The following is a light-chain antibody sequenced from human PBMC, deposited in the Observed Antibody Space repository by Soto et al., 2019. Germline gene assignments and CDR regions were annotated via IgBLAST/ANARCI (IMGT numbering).Light chain of an antibody. Sequence: DIQMTQSRSSLSGSVVDRVTITCRERQSISSYLNWYQRKPGKAPKLLIYAASSLQSGVPSRFSGSGSGTDFTLTIRPLHPEAFATYYCHQSYSTPSINCGQATRLEI. V-gene: IGKV1-39*01. CDR3: HQSYSTPSIN. CDR2: AAS. CDR1: QSISSY. J-gene: IGKJ5*01.